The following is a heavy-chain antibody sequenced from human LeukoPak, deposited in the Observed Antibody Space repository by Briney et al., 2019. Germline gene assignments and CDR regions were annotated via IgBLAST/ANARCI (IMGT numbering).Heavy chain of an antibody. CDR3: ARGAVAGWVPWFD. Sequence: SVKVSCKASGGTFSSYAISWVRQAPGQGLERMGGIIPIFGTANYAQKFQGRVTITADKSTSTAYMELSSLRSEDTAVYYCARGAVAGWVPWFDWGQGTLVTVSS. CDR2: IIPIFGTA. D-gene: IGHD6-19*01. CDR1: GGTFSSYA. V-gene: IGHV1-69*06. J-gene: IGHJ4*02.